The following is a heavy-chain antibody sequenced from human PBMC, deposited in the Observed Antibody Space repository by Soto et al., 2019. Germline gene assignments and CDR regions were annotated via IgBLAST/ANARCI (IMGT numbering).Heavy chain of an antibody. CDR2: ISGSGGST. D-gene: IGHD6-6*01. V-gene: IGHV3-23*01. Sequence: VGSLRLSCAASGFTFSSYAMSWVRQAPGKGLEWVSAISGSGGSTYYADSVKGRFTISRDNSKNTLYLQMNSLRAEDTAVYYCAKGSIAAREYFQHWGQGTLVTVSS. J-gene: IGHJ1*01. CDR3: AKGSIAAREYFQH. CDR1: GFTFSSYA.